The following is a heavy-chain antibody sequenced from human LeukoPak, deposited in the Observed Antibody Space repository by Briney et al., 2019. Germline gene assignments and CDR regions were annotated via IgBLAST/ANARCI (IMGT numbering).Heavy chain of an antibody. J-gene: IGHJ1*01. D-gene: IGHD6-19*01. V-gene: IGHV4-59*11. CDR2: IYYSGST. CDR1: GDSISSHY. Sequence: PSETLSLTCTVSGDSISSHYWSWIRQPPGKGLEWIGYIYYSGSTNYSPSLKSRVTISVDTSKNQFSLKLSSVTAADTAVYYCARGGYSSGWYSAYFQHRGQGTLVTVSS. CDR3: ARGGYSSGWYSAYFQH.